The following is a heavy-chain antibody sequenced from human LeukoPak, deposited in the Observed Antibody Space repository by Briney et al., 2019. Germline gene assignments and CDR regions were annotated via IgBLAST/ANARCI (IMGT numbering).Heavy chain of an antibody. CDR1: GGSISSYY. D-gene: IGHD4-23*01. CDR2: IYYSGST. V-gene: IGHV4-59*12. J-gene: IGHJ5*02. CDR3: ARGSNYGGRNWFDP. Sequence: SETLSLTCTVSGGSISSYYWSCIRQPPGKGLEWIGYIYYSGSTNYNPSLKSRVTISVDTSKNQFSLKLSSVTAADTAVYYCARGSNYGGRNWFDPWGQGTLVTVSS.